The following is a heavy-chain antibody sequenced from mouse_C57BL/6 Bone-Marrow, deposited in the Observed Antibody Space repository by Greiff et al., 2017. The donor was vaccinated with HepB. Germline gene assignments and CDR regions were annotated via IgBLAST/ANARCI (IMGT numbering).Heavy chain of an antibody. D-gene: IGHD2-5*01. J-gene: IGHJ1*03. CDR2: IWSGGST. V-gene: IGHV2-2*01. CDR1: GFSLTSYG. CDR3: ARNLYYSNFFWYFDV. Sequence: VQLVESGPGLVQPSQSLSISCTVSGFSLTSYGVHWVRQSPGKGLEWLGVIWSGGSTDYNAAFISRLSISNDNSKSQVFFKMNSLQADDTAIYYCARNLYYSNFFWYFDVWGTGTTITVSS.